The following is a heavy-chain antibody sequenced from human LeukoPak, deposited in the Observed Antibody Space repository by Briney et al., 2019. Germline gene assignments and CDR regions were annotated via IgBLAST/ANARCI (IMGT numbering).Heavy chain of an antibody. D-gene: IGHD3-3*01. J-gene: IGHJ4*02. CDR2: LSSSGTTI. Sequence: GGSLRLSCAASGFTFSDYYMSWIRQAPGKGLEWVSYLSSSGTTIYYADSVKGRFTISMDNAKNSLYLQMNSLRAEDTAVYYCARDYDFWSGYYTGYFDYWGQGTLVTVSS. CDR1: GFTFSDYY. CDR3: ARDYDFWSGYYTGYFDY. V-gene: IGHV3-11*04.